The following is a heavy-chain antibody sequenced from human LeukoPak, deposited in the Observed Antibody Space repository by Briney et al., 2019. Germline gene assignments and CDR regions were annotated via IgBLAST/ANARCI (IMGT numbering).Heavy chain of an antibody. D-gene: IGHD4-23*01. CDR3: ATFPDYGGNIRWGY. Sequence: ASVKVSSKVSGYTLTELSMHWVRQAPGKGLEWMGGFDPEDGETIYAQKFQGRVTMTEDTSTDTAYMELSSLRSEDTAVYYCATFPDYGGNIRWGYWGQGTLVTVSS. CDR2: FDPEDGET. J-gene: IGHJ4*02. CDR1: GYTLTELS. V-gene: IGHV1-24*01.